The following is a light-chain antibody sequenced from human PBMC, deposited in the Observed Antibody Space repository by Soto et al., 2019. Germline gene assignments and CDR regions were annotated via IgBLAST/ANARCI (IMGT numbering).Light chain of an antibody. Sequence: QSVLAQPASVSGSPGQSITISCTGTSRDIGDYNYVSWYQQHPGKAPKLILYEVRIRPSGVSNRFSGSKSAYTASLTTPGPQAEDEADYYCSSYTSSSTLDYVFGTGTKVTVL. V-gene: IGLV2-14*01. CDR3: SSYTSSSTLDYV. CDR1: SRDIGDYNY. CDR2: EVR. J-gene: IGLJ1*01.